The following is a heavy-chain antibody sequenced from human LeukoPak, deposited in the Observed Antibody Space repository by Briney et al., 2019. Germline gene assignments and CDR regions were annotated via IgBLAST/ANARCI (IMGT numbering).Heavy chain of an antibody. D-gene: IGHD3-10*01. V-gene: IGHV3-21*01. Sequence: GGSLRLSCAASGFTFSSYSMNWVRQAPGQGLEWVSSIGSTSSYIYYADSVKGRFTISRDNAKNSLYLQMNSLRAEDTAVYYCARDKSSGSYYGPFDYWGQGTLVTVSS. CDR3: ARDKSSGSYYGPFDY. CDR1: GFTFSSYS. J-gene: IGHJ4*02. CDR2: IGSTSSYI.